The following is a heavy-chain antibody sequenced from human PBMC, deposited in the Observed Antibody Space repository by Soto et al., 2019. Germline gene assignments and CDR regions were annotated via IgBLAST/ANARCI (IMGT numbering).Heavy chain of an antibody. Sequence: SGPTLVNPTQTLTLTCTFSGFSLSTSGMCVSWIRQPPGKALEWLAFIDWDDDKYYSTSLKTRLTISKDTSKNQVVLTMTNMDPVDTATHYCARYSGIAAAGTYYYYGMDVWGQGTTVTVSS. CDR3: ARYSGIAAAGTYYYYGMDV. D-gene: IGHD6-13*01. CDR2: IDWDDDK. CDR1: GFSLSTSGMC. V-gene: IGHV2-70*01. J-gene: IGHJ6*02.